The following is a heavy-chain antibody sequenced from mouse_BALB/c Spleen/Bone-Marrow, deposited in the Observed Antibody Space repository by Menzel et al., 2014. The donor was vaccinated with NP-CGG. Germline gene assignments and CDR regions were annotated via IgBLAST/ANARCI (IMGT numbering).Heavy chain of an antibody. CDR2: IYPSDSYT. D-gene: IGHD2-10*02. J-gene: IGHJ4*01. CDR1: GYTFTSYW. CDR3: TRQYGNYYAMDY. Sequence: VQLVESGAELVRPGASVKVSCKASGYTFTSYWINWVKQRPGQGLEWIGNIYPSDSYTNYNQNFKDKATLTVDKSPSTAYMQLSSPTSEDSAVYYCTRQYGNYYAMDYWGQGTSVTVSS. V-gene: IGHV1S126*01.